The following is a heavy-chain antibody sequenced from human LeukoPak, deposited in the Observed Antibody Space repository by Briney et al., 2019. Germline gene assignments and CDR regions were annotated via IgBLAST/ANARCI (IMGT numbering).Heavy chain of an antibody. V-gene: IGHV4-59*01. D-gene: IGHD5-12*01. Sequence: SETLSLTCTVSGGSINSCYWSWIRQPPGKGLEWIGYIFYSGNTNYNPSLKSRVTISVDTSKNQFSLKLSSVIAADTAVYYCARGGSSGYDPFDYWGQGTLVTVSS. CDR3: ARGGSSGYDPFDY. CDR2: IFYSGNT. CDR1: GGSINSCY. J-gene: IGHJ4*02.